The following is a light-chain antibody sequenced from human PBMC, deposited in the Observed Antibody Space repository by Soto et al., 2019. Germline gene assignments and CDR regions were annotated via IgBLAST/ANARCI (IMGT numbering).Light chain of an antibody. V-gene: IGKV3-20*01. CDR1: QSVSSY. CDR3: QQYGNSPIT. J-gene: IGKJ5*01. CDR2: DAS. Sequence: EVVLTQSPATLSLSTWEIATLSCRASQSVSSYLAWYQQKPGQAPRLLIYDASNRATGIPDRFSGSGSGTDFTLTISRLEPEDFAVYYCQQYGNSPITFGQGTLLEIK.